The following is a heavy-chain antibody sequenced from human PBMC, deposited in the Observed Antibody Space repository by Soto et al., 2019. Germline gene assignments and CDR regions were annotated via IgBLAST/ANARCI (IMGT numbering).Heavy chain of an antibody. Sequence: QVQLVQSGAEVKKPGSSVKVSCKASGGTFSSYTITWVRQAPGQGLEWMGGITPMFGTPNYAQKFRGRVTITADESTSTAYMELRSLRSEDTAMYFCARDGTLYDSRDYYYLSWGQGTLVTVSS. CDR2: ITPMFGTP. CDR3: ARDGTLYDSRDYYYLS. D-gene: IGHD3-22*01. V-gene: IGHV1-69*01. J-gene: IGHJ5*02. CDR1: GGTFSSYT.